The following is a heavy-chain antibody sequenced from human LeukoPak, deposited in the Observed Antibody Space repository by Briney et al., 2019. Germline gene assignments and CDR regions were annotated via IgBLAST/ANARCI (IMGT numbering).Heavy chain of an antibody. D-gene: IGHD2-15*01. CDR3: AKCGSCYSPPYYYYMDV. CDR2: IYDGGFT. J-gene: IGHJ6*03. CDR1: GFTVSSNY. Sequence: TGGSLRLSCAASGFTVSSNYMAWVRQAPGKGLEWVSVIYDGGFTDYTDSVKGRFTISRDNSKSTLYLQMNTLRAEDTAVYYCAKCGSCYSPPYYYYMDVWGKGTTVTVSS. V-gene: IGHV3-66*01.